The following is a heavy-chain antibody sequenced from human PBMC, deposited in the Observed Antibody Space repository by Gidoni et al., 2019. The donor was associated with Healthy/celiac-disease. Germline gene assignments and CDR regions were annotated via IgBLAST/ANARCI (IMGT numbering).Heavy chain of an antibody. CDR2: INHSGST. Sequence: QVQLQQWGAGLLKPSEPLSLTCAVYGGSFSGYSWSWIRQPPGKGLEWIGEINHSGSTNYNPSLKSRVPISVDTSKNQFSLKLSSVTAADTAVYYCARVRRGRMIVRWYFDLWGRGTLVTVSS. D-gene: IGHD3-22*01. CDR1: GGSFSGYS. V-gene: IGHV4-34*01. CDR3: ARVRRGRMIVRWYFDL. J-gene: IGHJ2*01.